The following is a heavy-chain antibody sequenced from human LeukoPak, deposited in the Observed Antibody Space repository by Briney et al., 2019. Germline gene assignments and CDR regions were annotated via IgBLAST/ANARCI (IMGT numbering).Heavy chain of an antibody. J-gene: IGHJ4*02. V-gene: IGHV3-74*01. CDR2: INSDGSST. D-gene: IGHD3-10*01. Sequence: PGGSLRLSCAASGFTFSSYWMHWVRQAPGKGLVWVLRINSDGSSTSYADSVKGRFTISRDNAKNTLYLQMNSLRAEDTAVYYCARGGWFIVDYWGQGTLVTVSS. CDR1: GFTFSSYW. CDR3: ARGGWFIVDY.